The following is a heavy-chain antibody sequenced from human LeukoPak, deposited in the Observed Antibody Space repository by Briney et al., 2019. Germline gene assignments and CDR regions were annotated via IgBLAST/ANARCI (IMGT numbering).Heavy chain of an antibody. CDR2: ISSSGSTI. D-gene: IGHD3-22*01. Sequence: GSLRLSCAASGFTFSSYEMNWVRQAPGKGLEWVSYISSSGSTIYYADSVKGRFTISRDNAKNTLYLQMNSLRAEDTAVYYCAKTSGYLATGVDYWGQGTLVTVSS. CDR1: GFTFSSYE. V-gene: IGHV3-48*03. CDR3: AKTSGYLATGVDY. J-gene: IGHJ4*02.